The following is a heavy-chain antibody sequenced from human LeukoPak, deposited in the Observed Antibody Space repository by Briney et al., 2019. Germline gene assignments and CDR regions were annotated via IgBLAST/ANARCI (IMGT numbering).Heavy chain of an antibody. Sequence: GGSLRLSCAASGFTFSSYSMNWVRQAPGKGLEWVLSISSSSSYIYYADSVKGRFTISRDNAKNSLYLQMNSLRAEDTAVYYCARDDTMVRGVIITLAFDYYYGMDVWGQGTTVTVSS. D-gene: IGHD3-10*01. V-gene: IGHV3-21*01. J-gene: IGHJ6*02. CDR1: GFTFSSYS. CDR3: ARDDTMVRGVIITLAFDYYYGMDV. CDR2: ISSSSSYI.